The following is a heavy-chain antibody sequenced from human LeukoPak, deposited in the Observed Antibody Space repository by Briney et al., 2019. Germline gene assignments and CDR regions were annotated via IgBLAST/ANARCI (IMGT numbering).Heavy chain of an antibody. Sequence: GGSLRLSCSASGFTFSAYAMYWVRQAPGKGLEWVSYISSSGSTIKYRDSVKGRFTISRDNAKNSLYLQMNSLRAEDTAVYYCARDSLRPFDYWGQGTLVTVSS. J-gene: IGHJ4*02. V-gene: IGHV3-48*03. D-gene: IGHD3-16*01. CDR3: ARDSLRPFDY. CDR1: GFTFSAYA. CDR2: ISSSGSTI.